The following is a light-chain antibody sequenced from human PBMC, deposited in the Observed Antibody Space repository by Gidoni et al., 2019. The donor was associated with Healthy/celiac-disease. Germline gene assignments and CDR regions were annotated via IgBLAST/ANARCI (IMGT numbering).Light chain of an antibody. CDR2: DAS. J-gene: IGKJ4*01. Sequence: DIQMTQSPSSLSASVGDRVTITCPASQDISHYLNWYQQKPGKAPKLLIYDASNLETGVPSRFSGSGSGTDFTFTISSLQPEDIATYYCQQYDNLPLTFGGGTKVEIK. V-gene: IGKV1-33*01. CDR1: QDISHY. CDR3: QQYDNLPLT.